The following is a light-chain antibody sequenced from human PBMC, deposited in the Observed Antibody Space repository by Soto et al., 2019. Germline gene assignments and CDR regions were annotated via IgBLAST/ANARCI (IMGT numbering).Light chain of an antibody. V-gene: IGLV1-47*01. Sequence: VLTQPPSASVTPGQRVTISCSGSSSKIGSNYVYWYQQLPGTAPKLLIYRNNQRPSGVPDRFSGSKSGTSASLAISGLRSEDEADDYCAAWDVSLSGYVFGTGTKVTV. CDR3: AAWDVSLSGYV. CDR1: SSKIGSNY. CDR2: RNN. J-gene: IGLJ1*01.